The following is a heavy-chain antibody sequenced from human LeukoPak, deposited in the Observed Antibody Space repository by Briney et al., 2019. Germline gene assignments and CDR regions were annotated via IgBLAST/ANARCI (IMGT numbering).Heavy chain of an antibody. V-gene: IGHV3-33*06. CDR1: GFTFSSYG. D-gene: IGHD1-26*01. CDR2: IWYDGSNK. J-gene: IGHJ4*02. Sequence: PGGSLRLSCAASGFTFSSYGMHWVRQAPGKGLEWVAVIWYDGSNKYYADSVKGRFTISRDNSKNTLYLQMNSLRAEDTAVYYCAKDRGRVGATTADYWGQGTLVTVSS. CDR3: AKDRGRVGATTADY.